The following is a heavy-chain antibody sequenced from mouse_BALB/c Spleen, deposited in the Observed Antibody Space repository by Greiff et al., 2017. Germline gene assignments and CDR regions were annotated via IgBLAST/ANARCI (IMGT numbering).Heavy chain of an antibody. D-gene: IGHD2-2*01. V-gene: IGHV5-12-2*01. J-gene: IGHJ4*01. CDR2: ISNGGGST. CDR1: GFTFSSYT. CDR3: ARHGGYPYYYAMDY. Sequence: EVQRVESGGGLVQPGGSLKLSCAASGFTFSSYTMSWVRQTPEKRLEWVAYISNGGGSTYYPDTVKGRFTISRDNAKHTLYLQMSSLKSEDTAMYYCARHGGYPYYYAMDYWGQGTSVTVSS.